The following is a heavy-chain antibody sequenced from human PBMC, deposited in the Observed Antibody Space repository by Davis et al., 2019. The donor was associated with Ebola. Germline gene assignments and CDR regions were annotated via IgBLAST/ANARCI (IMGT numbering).Heavy chain of an antibody. J-gene: IGHJ4*02. Sequence: GESLKISCAASGFTFSSYAMHWVRQAPGKGLEWVAVISYDGSNKYYADSVKGRFTISRDNSKNTLYLQMNSLRAEDTAVYYCARDPEQLYYFDYWGQGTLVTVSS. CDR2: ISYDGSNK. CDR1: GFTFSSYA. D-gene: IGHD6-6*01. V-gene: IGHV3-30-3*01. CDR3: ARDPEQLYYFDY.